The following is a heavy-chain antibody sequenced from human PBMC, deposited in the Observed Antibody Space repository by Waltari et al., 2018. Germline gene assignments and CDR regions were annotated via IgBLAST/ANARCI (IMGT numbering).Heavy chain of an antibody. Sequence: QVQLQESGPGLVKPSETLSLTCTVSGGSISSYYWSWLRQPPGKGLEWIGRIYTSGSTNYNPSLKSRVTMSVDTSKNQFSLKLSSVTAADTAVYYCARDQDESVTTNWYFDLWGRGTLVTVSS. CDR3: ARDQDESVTTNWYFDL. V-gene: IGHV4-4*07. CDR1: GGSISSYY. CDR2: IYTSGST. D-gene: IGHD4-17*01. J-gene: IGHJ2*01.